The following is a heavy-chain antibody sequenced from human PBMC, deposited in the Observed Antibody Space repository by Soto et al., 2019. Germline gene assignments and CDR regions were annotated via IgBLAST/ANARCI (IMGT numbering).Heavy chain of an antibody. CDR2: FDLEDGET. J-gene: IGHJ4*02. Sequence: ASVKVSCKVSGKTLTELSMHWVRQAPGKGLEWMGGFDLEDGETIYAQKFQGRVTMTEDTSTDTAYMELSSLRSEDTAVYYCARLGYYYDSSGYSFDYWGQGTLVTVSS. CDR1: GKTLTELS. D-gene: IGHD3-22*01. V-gene: IGHV1-24*01. CDR3: ARLGYYYDSSGYSFDY.